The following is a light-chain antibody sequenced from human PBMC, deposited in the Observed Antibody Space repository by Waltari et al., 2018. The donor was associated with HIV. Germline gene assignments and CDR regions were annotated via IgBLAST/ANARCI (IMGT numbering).Light chain of an antibody. CDR2: GNN. V-gene: IGLV1-40*01. Sequence: QSVLTQPPSVSGPPGQRVTVSRTGRAPNIGPGHDVHWYQKLPGTAPKLIIHGNNNRPSGVPDRFTVSKSGASASLAITGLQGEDEGDYYCQTYDTDLKTYVFGSGTKVTVL. CDR1: APNIGPGHD. J-gene: IGLJ1*01. CDR3: QTYDTDLKTYV.